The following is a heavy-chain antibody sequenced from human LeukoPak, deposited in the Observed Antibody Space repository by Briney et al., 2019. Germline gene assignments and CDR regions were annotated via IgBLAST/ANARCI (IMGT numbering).Heavy chain of an antibody. CDR3: ASRYMVRGAIRYFDY. Sequence: GGSLRLSCAASGFTFSSYSMNWVRQAPGKGLEWVSYISSSSSTIYYADSVKGRFTISRDNAKNSLYLQMNSLRAEDTAVYYCASRYMVRGAIRYFDYWGQGTLVTVSS. CDR2: ISSSSSTI. CDR1: GFTFSSYS. J-gene: IGHJ4*02. D-gene: IGHD3-10*01. V-gene: IGHV3-48*01.